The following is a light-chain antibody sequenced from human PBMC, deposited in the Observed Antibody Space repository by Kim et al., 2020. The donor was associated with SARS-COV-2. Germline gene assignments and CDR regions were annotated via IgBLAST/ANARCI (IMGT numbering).Light chain of an antibody. CDR3: QQRKNWLT. V-gene: IGKV3-11*01. J-gene: IGKJ4*01. Sequence: LSLSPGERAILSCRASQSVSSSLAWYQQKPGQAPRLLIYDALNRATGIPARFSGSGSGTDFTLTINSLEPEDSAVYYCQQRKNWLTFGGGTKVEI. CDR1: QSVSSS. CDR2: DAL.